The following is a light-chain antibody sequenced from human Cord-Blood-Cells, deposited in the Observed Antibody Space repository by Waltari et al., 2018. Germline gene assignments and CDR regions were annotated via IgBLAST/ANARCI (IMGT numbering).Light chain of an antibody. Sequence: QLVLTQSPSASASLGASVKLTCTLSSGHSSYAIAWHQQQPEKGPRYLMKLNSDGSQSKGDGIPDRFSGSSSGAERYLTISSLQSEDEADYYCQTWGTGIVVFGGGTKLTVL. CDR2: LNSDGSQ. V-gene: IGLV4-69*01. CDR1: SGHSSYA. J-gene: IGLJ2*01. CDR3: QTWGTGIVV.